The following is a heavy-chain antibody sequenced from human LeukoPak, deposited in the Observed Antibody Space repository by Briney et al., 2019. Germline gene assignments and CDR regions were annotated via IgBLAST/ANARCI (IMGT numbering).Heavy chain of an antibody. V-gene: IGHV3-7*01. D-gene: IGHD2-2*02. Sequence: PGGSLRLSCAASGFTFSSYWMSWVRQAPGKGLEWVANIKQEGSEKYYVHSGKGRFTISRDNAKNSLYLQMNSLRAQDTAVYYCARALVPAAILVRGYYMDVWGKGTTVTVSS. CDR3: ARALVPAAILVRGYYMDV. J-gene: IGHJ6*03. CDR1: GFTFSSYW. CDR2: IKQEGSEK.